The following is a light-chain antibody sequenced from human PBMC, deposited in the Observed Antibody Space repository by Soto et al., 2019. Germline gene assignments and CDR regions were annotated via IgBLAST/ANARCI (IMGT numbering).Light chain of an antibody. CDR1: KNDIGVYDF. Sequence: QSALTQPPSASGSPGQSVTISCTGTKNDIGVYDFVSWYQHHPGKAPRLIIYEVVQRPSGVPDRFSGSKSGNTASLTVSGLPAADEADYFCKSYAGSNTYVFGSGTRSPS. V-gene: IGLV2-8*01. CDR3: KSYAGSNTYV. J-gene: IGLJ1*01. CDR2: EVV.